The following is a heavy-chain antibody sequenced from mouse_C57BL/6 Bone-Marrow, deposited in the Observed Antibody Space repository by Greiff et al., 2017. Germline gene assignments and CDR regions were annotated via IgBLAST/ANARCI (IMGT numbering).Heavy chain of an antibody. D-gene: IGHD2-10*02. CDR2: INPSSGYT. J-gene: IGHJ3*01. CDR3: ARSVWGFAY. CDR1: GYTFTSYT. V-gene: IGHV1-4*01. Sequence: VKLMESGAELARPGASVKMSCKASGYTFTSYTLHWVKQRPGQGLEWIGYINPSSGYTKYNQKFKDKATLTADKSSSTAYMQLSSLTSEDSAVYYCARSVWGFAYWGQGTLVTVSA.